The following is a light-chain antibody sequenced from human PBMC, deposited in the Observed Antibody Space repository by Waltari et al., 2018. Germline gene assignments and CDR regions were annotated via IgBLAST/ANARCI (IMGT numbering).Light chain of an antibody. CDR1: ESFSTSF. J-gene: IGKJ3*01. Sequence: EILLTQSPGTLSLSPGERATLSCRASESFSTSFLVWYQQKNGQAPRVLIYGTSTRAAGTPDRFSGSCSGTDFTLTISRLEPEDFGVYYCQEFGGAPPFTFGPGTRVDMK. V-gene: IGKV3-20*01. CDR2: GTS. CDR3: QEFGGAPPFT.